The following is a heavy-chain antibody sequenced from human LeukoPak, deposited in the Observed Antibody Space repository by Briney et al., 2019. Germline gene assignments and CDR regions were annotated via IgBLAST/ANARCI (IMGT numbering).Heavy chain of an antibody. CDR1: GYSFTSYW. J-gene: IGHJ4*02. CDR2: IYPGDSDT. Sequence: GESLKISCKGSGYSFTSYWIGWVRQMPGKGLEWMGIIYPGDSDTRYSPSLQGQVTISADKSISTAYLQWSSLKASDTAMYYCARHPRIYCSGGSCYQYYFDYWGQGTLVTVSS. V-gene: IGHV5-51*01. CDR3: ARHPRIYCSGGSCYQYYFDY. D-gene: IGHD2-15*01.